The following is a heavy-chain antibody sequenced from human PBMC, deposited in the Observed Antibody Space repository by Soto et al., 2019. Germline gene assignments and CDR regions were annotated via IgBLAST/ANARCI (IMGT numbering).Heavy chain of an antibody. V-gene: IGHV4-39*01. CDR2: IYYSGST. Sequence: PGKGLEWIGSIYYSGSTYYNPSLKSRVTISVDTCKNQFSLKLSSVTAADTVFFFQAEDGIRVAGSVSAFLLNRSSDL. D-gene: IGHD6-19*01. J-gene: IGHJ2*01. CDR3: AEDGIRVAGSVSAFLLNRSSDL.